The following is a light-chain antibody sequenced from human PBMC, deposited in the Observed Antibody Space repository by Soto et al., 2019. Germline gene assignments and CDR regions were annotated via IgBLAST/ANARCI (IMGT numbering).Light chain of an antibody. CDR1: SNDVGGYPY. J-gene: IGLJ1*01. Sequence: QSALTQPASVSGPLGQSVTISCTGTSNDVGGYPYVSWYQQHPGNAPKLVIFEVSDRPSGVSHRFSGSKSGNTASLTISGLQAEDEAYYYCCSYTRNDTPDVFGSGTKVTVL. CDR2: EVS. V-gene: IGLV2-14*01. CDR3: CSYTRNDTPDV.